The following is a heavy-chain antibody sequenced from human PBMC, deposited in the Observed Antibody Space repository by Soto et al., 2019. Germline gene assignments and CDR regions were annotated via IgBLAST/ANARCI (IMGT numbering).Heavy chain of an antibody. CDR1: GYTFTGYY. Sequence: ALVKGSCNASGYTFTGYYMHWVRQAPGQGLEWMGWINPNSDGTNYAQKFQGRVTMTRDTSISTAYMELSRLRSDDTAVYYCARDKSLMVRSPPLGYWGQGTLVNVSS. D-gene: IGHD3-10*01. J-gene: IGHJ4*02. V-gene: IGHV1-2*02. CDR3: ARDKSLMVRSPPLGY. CDR2: INPNSDGT.